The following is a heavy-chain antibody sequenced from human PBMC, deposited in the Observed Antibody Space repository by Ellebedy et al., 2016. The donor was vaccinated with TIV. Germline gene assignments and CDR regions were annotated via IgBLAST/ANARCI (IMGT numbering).Heavy chain of an antibody. CDR1: GDSVSSGHYS. CDR3: ARGSRFSALVYGPGGYHYGLDV. CDR2: TTYSGST. Sequence: MPSETLSLTCTVSGDSVSSGHYSWNWIRQPPGKGLEWIGHTTYSGSTNHHPSLKSRVTASADTSKNQFSLRLTSVTAADTAVYYCARGSRFSALVYGPGGYHYGLDVWGQGAAVTVSS. V-gene: IGHV4-61*01. D-gene: IGHD3-16*02. J-gene: IGHJ6*02.